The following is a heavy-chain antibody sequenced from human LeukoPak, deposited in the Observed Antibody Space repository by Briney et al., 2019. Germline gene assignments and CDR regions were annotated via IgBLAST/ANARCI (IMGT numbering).Heavy chain of an antibody. CDR2: IYPGDSDT. Sequence: GESLKISCKGSGYSFTSYWIGWVRQMPGKGLEWMGIIYPGDSDTRCSPSFQGQVTISADKSISTAYLQWSSLKASDTAMYYCASTSIVGATSDAFDIWGQGTMVTVSS. CDR3: ASTSIVGATSDAFDI. V-gene: IGHV5-51*01. D-gene: IGHD1-26*01. J-gene: IGHJ3*02. CDR1: GYSFTSYW.